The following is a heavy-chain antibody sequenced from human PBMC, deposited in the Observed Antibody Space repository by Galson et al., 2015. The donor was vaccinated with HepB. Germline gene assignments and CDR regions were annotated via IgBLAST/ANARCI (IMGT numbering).Heavy chain of an antibody. CDR3: ARARLGSSRGVSYGMDV. J-gene: IGHJ6*02. Sequence: AISGDSVSSNSAAWNWIRQSPSRGLEWLGRTYYRSKWYNDYAVSVKSRITINPDTSKNQFSLQLNSVTPEDTAVYYCARARLGSSRGVSYGMDVWGQGTTVTVSS. D-gene: IGHD6-13*01. CDR2: TYYRSKWYN. CDR1: GDSVSSNSAA. V-gene: IGHV6-1*01.